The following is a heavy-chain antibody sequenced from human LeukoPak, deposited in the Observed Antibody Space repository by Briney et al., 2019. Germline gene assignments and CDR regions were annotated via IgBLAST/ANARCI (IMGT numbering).Heavy chain of an antibody. V-gene: IGHV4-59*01. D-gene: IGHD3-22*01. CDR1: GGSIRSYY. J-gene: IGHJ4*02. CDR3: ASGGYWGHFDY. Sequence: SETLSLTCTVSGGSIRSYYWSWIRQPPGKGLEWIGYIYYSGSTNYNPSLKSRVTISVDTSKNQFSLKLSSVTAADTAVYYCASGGYWGHFDYWGQGTLVTVSS. CDR2: IYYSGST.